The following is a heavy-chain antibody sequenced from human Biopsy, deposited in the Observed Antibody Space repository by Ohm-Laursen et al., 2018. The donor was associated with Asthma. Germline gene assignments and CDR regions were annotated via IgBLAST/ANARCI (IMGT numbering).Heavy chain of an antibody. D-gene: IGHD3-22*01. J-gene: IGHJ4*02. CDR3: ARGDSSNWSHYYFDY. Sequence: SLRLSCAASGFAVSRDHMFWVRQAPRKGLERVSVIYSGGTSHTADSVRGRFTISRDYSKNTLYLQMHRLRAEDTAVYYCARGDSSNWSHYYFDYWGQGTLVTVSS. CDR1: GFAVSRDH. V-gene: IGHV3-53*01. CDR2: IYSGGTS.